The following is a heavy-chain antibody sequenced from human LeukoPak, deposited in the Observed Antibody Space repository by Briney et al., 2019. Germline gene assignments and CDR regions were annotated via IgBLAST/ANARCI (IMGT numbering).Heavy chain of an antibody. CDR2: ISGSGGST. CDR3: AKDLAGCSDS. Sequence: PGGSLRLSCAASGFTFSSFPMTWVRLAPGKGLEWVSTISGSGGSTYYAESVKGRFTISRDNSKNTLYLQMNSLRGEDTALYYCAKDLAGCSDSWGQGTLVTVPS. V-gene: IGHV3-23*01. D-gene: IGHD2-8*01. J-gene: IGHJ4*02. CDR1: GFTFSSFP.